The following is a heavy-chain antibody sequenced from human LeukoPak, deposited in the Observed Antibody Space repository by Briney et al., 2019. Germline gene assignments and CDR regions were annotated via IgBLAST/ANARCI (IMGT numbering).Heavy chain of an antibody. CDR1: GYTFTTYH. J-gene: IGHJ4*02. D-gene: IGHD3-22*01. Sequence: GASVKVSCKASGYTFTTYHMHWVRQAPGQGLEWMGIINPSGGSTSYAQKFQGRVTMIRDTSTSTVYMDLSSLRSEDTPVYYCARGYYYDSSAGPSEYWGQGTLVTVSS. V-gene: IGHV1-46*01. CDR3: ARGYYYDSSAGPSEY. CDR2: INPSGGST.